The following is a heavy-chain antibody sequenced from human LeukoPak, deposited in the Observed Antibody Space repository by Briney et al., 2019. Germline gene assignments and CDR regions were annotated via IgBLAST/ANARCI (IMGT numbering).Heavy chain of an antibody. D-gene: IGHD2-21*01. V-gene: IGHV4-39*01. CDR1: GGSISSSSYY. CDR3: ARLGLWWVQEPWFDP. J-gene: IGHJ5*01. Sequence: SETLSLTCTVSGGSISSSSYYWGWIRQPPGKGLEWIGSIYYSGSTYYNPSLKSRVTISVDTSKNQFSLKLSSVTAADTAVYYCARLGLWWVQEPWFDPWGQGTTVTVSS. CDR2: IYYSGST.